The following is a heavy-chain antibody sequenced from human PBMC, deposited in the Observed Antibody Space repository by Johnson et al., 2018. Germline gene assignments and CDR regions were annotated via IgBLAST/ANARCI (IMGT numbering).Heavy chain of an antibody. CDR3: AKAGNDAFDF. CDR2: ISGGAATI. Sequence: VQLVQSGGGLVQPGGSLRLSCAVSGFTFSDHYMDWVRQAPGKGLDWVSTISGGAATIYYADSVKGRFTIPRDNSKHTLSLQMGTLWAEDTAVYYCAKAGNDAFDFWGQGTMVTVSS. V-gene: IGHV3-23*04. CDR1: GFTFSDHY. J-gene: IGHJ3*01.